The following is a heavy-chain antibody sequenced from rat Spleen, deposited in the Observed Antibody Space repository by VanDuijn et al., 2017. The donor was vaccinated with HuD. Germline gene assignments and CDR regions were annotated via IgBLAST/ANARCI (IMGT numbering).Heavy chain of an antibody. Sequence: VQLVESGGGLVQPGRSMKLSCADSGFTFSDYGMAWIRQAPKKGLEWMGRMRHNGDTSYNSALKSRLSISRDTSKNQVFLKMNSRQTDDTGTYHCARDGTTGIFAYVMDVWGQGASVTVSS. CDR1: GFTFSDYG. D-gene: IGHD1-9*01. J-gene: IGHJ4*01. V-gene: IGHV2-63*01. CDR3: ARDGTTGIFAYVMDV. CDR2: MRHNGDT.